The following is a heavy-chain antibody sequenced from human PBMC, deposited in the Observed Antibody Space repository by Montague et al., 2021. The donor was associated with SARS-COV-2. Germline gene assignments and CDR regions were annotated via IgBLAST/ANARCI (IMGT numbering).Heavy chain of an antibody. Sequence: SETLSLTCTVSGDSMNNYYWSWIRQPPGKGLEWIGYINYSGSTHYNPSLQSRVTLSKDTSKNQFSLRLTSVTAADTAIYFCARAPIYGSSWYAYFDYWGQGTLVTVSS. J-gene: IGHJ4*02. CDR2: INYSGST. CDR3: ARAPIYGSSWYAYFDY. D-gene: IGHD6-13*01. V-gene: IGHV4-59*01. CDR1: GDSMNNYY.